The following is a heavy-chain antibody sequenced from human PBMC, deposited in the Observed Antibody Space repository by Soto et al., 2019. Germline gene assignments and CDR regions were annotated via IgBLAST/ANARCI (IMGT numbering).Heavy chain of an antibody. V-gene: IGHV4-39*01. D-gene: IGHD7-27*01. CDR1: GGSISSSSYY. CDR3: ARHVNPWAQGAFDI. CDR2: IYYSGST. Sequence: SETLSLTCTVSGGSISSSSYYWGWIRQPPGKGLEWIGSIYYSGSTYYNPSLKSRVTISVDTSKNQFSLKLSSVTAADTAVYYCARHVNPWAQGAFDIWGQGTMVTVSS. J-gene: IGHJ3*02.